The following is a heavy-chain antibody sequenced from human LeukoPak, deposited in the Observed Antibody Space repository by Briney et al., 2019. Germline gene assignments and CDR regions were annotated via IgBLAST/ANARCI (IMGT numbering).Heavy chain of an antibody. V-gene: IGHV3-23*01. J-gene: IGHJ6*02. CDR3: AKDTYSSGWYNGYYYYYGMDV. CDR1: GFTFSSYG. CDR2: ISGSGGST. Sequence: GKSLRLSCAASGFTFSSYGMHWVRQAPGKGLEWVSAISGSGGSTYYADSVKGRFTISRDNSKNTLYLQMNSLRAEDTAVYYCAKDTYSSGWYNGYYYYYGMDVWGQGTTVTVSS. D-gene: IGHD6-19*01.